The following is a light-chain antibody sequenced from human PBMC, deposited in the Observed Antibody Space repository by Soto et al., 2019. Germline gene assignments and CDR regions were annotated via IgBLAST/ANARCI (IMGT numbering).Light chain of an antibody. CDR1: SSDVGGNSY. CDR3: TSYTGRTTVL. CDR2: EVS. J-gene: IGLJ2*01. Sequence: QSALTQPASVSGSPGQSITISCTGTSSDVGGNSYVSWYQQHPGKAPKLMIYEVSNRPSGVSDRFSGSKSDNTASLTISGLQVEDEADYYCTSYTGRTTVLFGGGTKLTVL. V-gene: IGLV2-14*01.